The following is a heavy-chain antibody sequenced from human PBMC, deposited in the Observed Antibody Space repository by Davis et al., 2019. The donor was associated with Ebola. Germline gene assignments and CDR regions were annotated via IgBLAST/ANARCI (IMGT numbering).Heavy chain of an antibody. CDR1: GYTFTSYD. J-gene: IGHJ6*02. V-gene: IGHV1-8*01. CDR2: MNPNSGNT. D-gene: IGHD1-7*01. CDR3: ASWGGITGTTSGMDV. Sequence: ASVKVSCKASGYTFTSYDINWVRQATGQGLEWMGWMNPNSGNTGYAQKFQGRVTMTRNTSIRTAYMELSRLRSEDTAVYYCASWGGITGTTSGMDVWGQGTTVTVSS.